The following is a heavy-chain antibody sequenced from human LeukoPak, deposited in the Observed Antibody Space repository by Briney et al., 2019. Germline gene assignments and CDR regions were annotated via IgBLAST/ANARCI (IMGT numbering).Heavy chain of an antibody. CDR1: GYTFTGYY. Sequence: ASVKVSCKASGYTFTGYYMHWVRQAPGQGLEWMGWINPASGATYYAQKFQDRVTMTRDTSITTGYMELSRLISDDTAMYYRASYYDSSGYHPSRFDYWGQGTLVTVSS. CDR2: INPASGAT. CDR3: ASYYDSSGYHPSRFDY. D-gene: IGHD3-22*01. V-gene: IGHV1-2*02. J-gene: IGHJ4*02.